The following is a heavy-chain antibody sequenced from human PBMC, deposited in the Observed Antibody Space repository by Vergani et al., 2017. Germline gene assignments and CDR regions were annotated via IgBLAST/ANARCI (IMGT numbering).Heavy chain of an antibody. V-gene: IGHV4-38-2*01. Sequence: QVQLQESGPGLVKPSETLSLTCAVSGHSISSGYYWGWLRQPPGKGLEWIGSIYHSGSTYYNPSLKSRVTISVDTSKNQFSLKLSSVTAADTAVYYCARGLLLWFGELLTHFDYWGQGTLVTVSS. J-gene: IGHJ4*02. D-gene: IGHD3-10*01. CDR2: IYHSGST. CDR3: ARGLLLWFGELLTHFDY. CDR1: GHSISSGYY.